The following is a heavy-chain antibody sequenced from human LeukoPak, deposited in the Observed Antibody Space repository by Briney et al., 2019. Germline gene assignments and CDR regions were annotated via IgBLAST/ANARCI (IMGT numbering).Heavy chain of an antibody. CDR1: GFTFSSYS. CDR3: ARDRGWGIYCSSTSCSFFDY. V-gene: IGHV3-21*01. J-gene: IGHJ4*02. Sequence: GGSLRLSCAASGFTFSSYSMNWVRQAPGKGLEWVSSISSSSSYIYYADSVKGRFTISRDNAKNSLYLQMNSLRAEDTAVYYCARDRGWGIYCSSTSCSFFDYWGQGTLVTVSS. CDR2: ISSSSSYI. D-gene: IGHD2-2*01.